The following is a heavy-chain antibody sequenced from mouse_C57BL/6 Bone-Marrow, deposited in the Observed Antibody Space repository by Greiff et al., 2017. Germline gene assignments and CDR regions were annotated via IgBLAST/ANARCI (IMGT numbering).Heavy chain of an antibody. Sequence: EVKLVESGGDLVKPGGSLKLSCAASGFTFSSYGMSWVRQTPDKRLEWVATISSGGSYTYYPGSVKGRFTISRDNAKNTLYLQMSSLKSEDTAMYYCARLPYDAYAMDNWGKGTSVTVSS. CDR1: GFTFSSYG. V-gene: IGHV5-6*01. J-gene: IGHJ4*01. D-gene: IGHD2-3*01. CDR3: ARLPYDAYAMDN. CDR2: ISSGGSYT.